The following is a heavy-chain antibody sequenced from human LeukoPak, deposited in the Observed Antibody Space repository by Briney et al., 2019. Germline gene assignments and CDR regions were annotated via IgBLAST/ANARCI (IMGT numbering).Heavy chain of an antibody. D-gene: IGHD2-15*01. CDR1: GFTFSDYY. Sequence: PGGSLRLSCAASGFTFSDYYMSWIRQAPGKGLEWVSYISSSGSTIYYADSVKGRFTISRDNAKNSLYLQMNSLRAEDTAVYYCARGCSGGSCYSSYYYYYMDVWGKGPRSPSP. CDR2: ISSSGSTI. V-gene: IGHV3-11*01. CDR3: ARGCSGGSCYSSYYYYYMDV. J-gene: IGHJ6*03.